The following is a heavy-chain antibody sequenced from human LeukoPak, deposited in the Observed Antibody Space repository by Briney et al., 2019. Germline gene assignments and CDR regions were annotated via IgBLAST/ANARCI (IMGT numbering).Heavy chain of an antibody. CDR2: AKNKPKGYTT. CDR3: ATVEGNYGH. V-gene: IGHV3-72*01. Sequence: GGSLRLSCEVFGFPFSYHYMDWVRQAPGKGLEWVDRAKNKPKGYTTVYAASVKGRFTIPRDDSNDSLYLQMNSLKTDVTAVYYCATVEGNYGHWGQGTLVTVSS. J-gene: IGHJ1*01. D-gene: IGHD1-7*01. CDR1: GFPFSYHY.